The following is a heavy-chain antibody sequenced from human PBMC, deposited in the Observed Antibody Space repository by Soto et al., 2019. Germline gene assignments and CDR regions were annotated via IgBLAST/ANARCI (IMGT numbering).Heavy chain of an antibody. CDR2: INPNGGSI. CDR3: AREKGARPGGGGTEPLDI. D-gene: IGHD3-16*01. J-gene: IGHJ3*02. Sequence: QVQLVQSGAEVKKPGASVKISCKASGYSFTSQYVRWVRQAPGQGLEWMGIINPNGGSITYAQKFPGGAALTGDPSKGQFYRGLGRPAGGERAVYYWAREKGARPGGGGTEPLDIWGQGTMVTVAS. V-gene: IGHV1-46*03. CDR1: GYSFTSQY.